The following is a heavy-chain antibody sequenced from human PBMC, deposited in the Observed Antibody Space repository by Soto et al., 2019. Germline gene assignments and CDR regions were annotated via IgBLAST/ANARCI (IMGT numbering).Heavy chain of an antibody. D-gene: IGHD3-10*01. CDR1: GFTFSSYG. Sequence: AGGSLRLSCAASGFTFSSYGVHWVRQAPGKGLEWVAVISYDGSNKYYADSVKGRFTISRDNSKNTLYLQMNSLRAEDTAVYYCAKSSVVRTTPEDSWGQGTLVTVSS. CDR3: AKSSVVRTTPEDS. V-gene: IGHV3-30*18. CDR2: ISYDGSNK. J-gene: IGHJ4*02.